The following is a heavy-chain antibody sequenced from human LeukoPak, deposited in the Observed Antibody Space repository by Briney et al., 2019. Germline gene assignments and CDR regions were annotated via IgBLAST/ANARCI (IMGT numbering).Heavy chain of an antibody. CDR2: ISAYNGNT. V-gene: IGHV1-18*01. J-gene: IGHJ3*02. CDR1: GYTFTSYG. CDR3: ARRWPGDNAFDI. D-gene: IGHD4-23*01. Sequence: ASVKVSCKASGYTFTSYGISWVRQAPGQGLEWMGWISAYNGNTNYAQKLQGRVTMTTDTSTSTAYTELRSLRSDDTAVYYCARRWPGDNAFDIWGQGTMVTVSS.